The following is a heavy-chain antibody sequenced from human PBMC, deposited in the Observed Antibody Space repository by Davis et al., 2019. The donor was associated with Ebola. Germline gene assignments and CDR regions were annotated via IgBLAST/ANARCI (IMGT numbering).Heavy chain of an antibody. CDR3: ARGWLRGGMDV. CDR2: TYYSSKWYH. Sequence: PSETLSLTCAISGDSVSSGSTAWNWIRQSPLRGLEWLGRTYYSSKWYHDYAVSVSSRITINPDTSKNQFSLQLNSVTPEDTALYYCARGWLRGGMDVWDEGTTVTVSS. D-gene: IGHD5-18*01. J-gene: IGHJ6*04. CDR1: GDSVSSGSTA. V-gene: IGHV6-1*01.